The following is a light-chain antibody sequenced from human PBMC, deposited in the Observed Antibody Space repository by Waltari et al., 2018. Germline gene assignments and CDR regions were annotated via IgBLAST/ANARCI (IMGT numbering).Light chain of an antibody. CDR2: WAS. Sequence: DIVMTQSPDSLAVSLRERATISCKSSQSVLYSSNNKNYLAWYQHKPGQPPRLLLYWASTRASGAPDRFTGSGSGTDFTLTISSLQAEDVAVYYCHQYYTTPRTFGQGTKVEIK. CDR1: QSVLYSSNNKNY. J-gene: IGKJ1*01. CDR3: HQYYTTPRT. V-gene: IGKV4-1*01.